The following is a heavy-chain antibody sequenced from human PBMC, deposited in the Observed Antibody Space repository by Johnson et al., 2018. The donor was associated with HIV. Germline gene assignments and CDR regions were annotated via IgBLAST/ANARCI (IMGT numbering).Heavy chain of an antibody. J-gene: IGHJ3*02. V-gene: IGHV3-30*14. CDR2: ISYDGSNK. CDR3: AREMAATNAWAFDI. CDR1: GFTFSSYA. Sequence: VQLVESGGGLVQPGGSLRLSCAASGFTFSSYAMHWVRQAPGKGLEWVAVISYDGSNKYYADSVKGRFTISRDNSKNTLYLQMNSLRAEDTAVYYCAREMAATNAWAFDIWGQGTMVTVSS. D-gene: IGHD5-24*01.